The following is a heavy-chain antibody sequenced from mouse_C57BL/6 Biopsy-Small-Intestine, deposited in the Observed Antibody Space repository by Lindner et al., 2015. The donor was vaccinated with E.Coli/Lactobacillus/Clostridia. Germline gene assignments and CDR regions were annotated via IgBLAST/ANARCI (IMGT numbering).Heavy chain of an antibody. CDR3: VRVPGPSRQDYYGMDV. CDR1: GYTFTNNG. V-gene: IGHV1S26*01. D-gene: IGHD1-1*01. CDR2: ISANSGDI. Sequence: SVKVSCKASGYTFTNNGITWVRQAPGQGLEWMGWISANSGDITYAQKFEGRVTLTVDTSTSTAFMELRRLKSDDTAVYYCVRVPGPSRQDYYGMDVWGQGTTVTVSS. J-gene: IGHJ1*01.